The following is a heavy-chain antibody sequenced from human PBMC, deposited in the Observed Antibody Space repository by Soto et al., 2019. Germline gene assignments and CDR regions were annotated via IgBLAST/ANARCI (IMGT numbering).Heavy chain of an antibody. V-gene: IGHV3-23*01. Sequence: EVQLLESGGGLVQPGGSLRLSCAASGFTFSSYAMNWVRQAPGKGLEWVSTISGSGDNTYYADSVKGRFTISRDNSNNTLYLQMNSLRAEDTALYYCTKVGGTSLPPIPVDYWGQGTQVTVSS. D-gene: IGHD2-2*02. CDR2: ISGSGDNT. CDR1: GFTFSSYA. J-gene: IGHJ4*02. CDR3: TKVGGTSLPPIPVDY.